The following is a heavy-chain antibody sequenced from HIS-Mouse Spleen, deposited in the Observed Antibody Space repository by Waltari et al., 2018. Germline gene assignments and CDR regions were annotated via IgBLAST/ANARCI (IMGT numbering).Heavy chain of an antibody. Sequence: QVQLVQSGAEVKKPGASVKVSCKASGYTFTSYDINWVLQAPGQGLEWMGWMNPNSGNTGYAQKFQGRVTMTRNTSISTAYMELSSLRSEDTAVYYCARGANYDFWSGYYTGVFDYWGQGTLVTVSS. D-gene: IGHD3-3*01. V-gene: IGHV1-8*01. CDR1: GYTFTSYD. J-gene: IGHJ4*02. CDR3: ARGANYDFWSGYYTGVFDY. CDR2: MNPNSGNT.